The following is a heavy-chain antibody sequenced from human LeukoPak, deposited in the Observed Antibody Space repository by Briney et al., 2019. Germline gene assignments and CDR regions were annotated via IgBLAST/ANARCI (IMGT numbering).Heavy chain of an antibody. CDR3: ARQDFWSGYRFDAFDI. D-gene: IGHD3-3*01. J-gene: IGHJ3*02. V-gene: IGHV5-51*01. Sequence: GESLKISCKGSGYSFTSYWIGWVRQMPGKGLEWMGIIYPGDSDTRYSPPFQGQVTIAADKSISTAYLQWSSLKASDTAMYYCARQDFWSGYRFDAFDIWGQGTMVTVSS. CDR1: GYSFTSYW. CDR2: IYPGDSDT.